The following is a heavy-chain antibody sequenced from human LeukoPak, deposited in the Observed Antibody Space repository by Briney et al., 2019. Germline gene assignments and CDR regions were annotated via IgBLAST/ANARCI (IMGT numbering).Heavy chain of an antibody. CDR1: GFTFSSYG. CDR2: ISYDGSNK. CDR3: ARDLYYGSGSFDYYYYYMDV. D-gene: IGHD3-10*01. V-gene: IGHV3-30*19. J-gene: IGHJ6*03. Sequence: GGSLRLSCAASGFTFSSYGMHWVRQAPGKGLEWVAVISYDGSNKYYADSVKGRFTISRDNSKNTLYLQMNSLRAEDTAVYYCARDLYYGSGSFDYYYYYMDVWGKGTTVTVSS.